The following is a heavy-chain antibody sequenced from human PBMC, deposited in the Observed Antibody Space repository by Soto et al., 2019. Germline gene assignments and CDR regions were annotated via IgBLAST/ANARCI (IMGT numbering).Heavy chain of an antibody. CDR1: GYTFSNYY. CDR2: INPSGGGT. J-gene: IGHJ4*02. CDR3: ARAPQYGSAGYYYNF. V-gene: IGHV1-46*01. Sequence: QVHLVQSGAEVKRPGVSVKVSCKASGYTFSNYYMHWVRQVPGHGLDWMGIINPSGGGTTYAQRFRGRLTVTRDTSTSTVYMELSRLRSDDTAIYFCARAPQYGSAGYYYNFWGQGTLVTVSS. D-gene: IGHD3-10*01.